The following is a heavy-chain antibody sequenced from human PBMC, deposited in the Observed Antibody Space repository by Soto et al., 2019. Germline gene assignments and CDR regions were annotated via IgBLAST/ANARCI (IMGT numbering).Heavy chain of an antibody. CDR1: GGSISSHY. Sequence: SETLSLTCTVSGGSISSHYWGWIRQPPGKXLEWIGYIYSSGSTTYNPSLKSRVTISVDTSKNQFSLKLTSLTAADTAVYYCATARRNYYDSSGYSCPFDYWGQGTLVTVSS. CDR2: IYSSGST. D-gene: IGHD3-22*01. J-gene: IGHJ4*02. CDR3: ATARRNYYDSSGYSCPFDY. V-gene: IGHV4-59*11.